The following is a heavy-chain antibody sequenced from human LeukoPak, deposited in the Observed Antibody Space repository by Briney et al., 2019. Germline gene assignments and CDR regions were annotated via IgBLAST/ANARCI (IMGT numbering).Heavy chain of an antibody. V-gene: IGHV1-18*01. CDR2: ISAYNGNT. CDR1: GYTFTSYG. Sequence: ASVKVSCKASGYTFTSYGISWVRQAPGQGLEWMGWISAYNGNTNYAQKLQGRVTMTTDTSTSTAYMELRSLRSDDTAVYYCARAYPVLRFLEWLLYWFDPWAREPWSPSPQ. CDR3: ARAYPVLRFLEWLLYWFDP. J-gene: IGHJ5*02. D-gene: IGHD3-3*01.